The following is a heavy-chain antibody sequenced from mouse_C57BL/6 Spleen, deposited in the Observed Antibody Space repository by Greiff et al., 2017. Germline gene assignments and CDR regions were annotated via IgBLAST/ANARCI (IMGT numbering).Heavy chain of an antibody. CDR2: ISYDGSN. J-gene: IGHJ4*01. D-gene: IGHD1-1*01. V-gene: IGHV3-6*01. CDR1: GYSITSGYY. Sequence: EVKLQESGPGLVKPSQSLSLTCSVTGYSITSGYYWNWIRQFPGNKLEWMGYISYDGSNNYNPSLKNRISITRDTSKNQFFLKLNSVTTEDTATYYCASGIYYYGSSHYYYAMDYWGQGTSVTVSS. CDR3: ASGIYYYGSSHYYYAMDY.